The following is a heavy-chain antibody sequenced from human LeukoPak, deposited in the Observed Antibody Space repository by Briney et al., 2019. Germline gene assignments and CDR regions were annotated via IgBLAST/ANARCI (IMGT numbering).Heavy chain of an antibody. V-gene: IGHV1-69*13. D-gene: IGHD2-2*01. CDR1: GGTFSSYA. CDR3: ARSVVVGESIFDY. CDR2: IIPIFGTA. J-gene: IGHJ4*02. Sequence: SVKVSCKASGGTFSSYAISWVRQAPGQGLEWMGGIIPIFGTANYAQKFQGRVTITADESTSTAYMELSSLRSEDTAVYYCARSVVVGESIFDYWGQGTLSPSPQ.